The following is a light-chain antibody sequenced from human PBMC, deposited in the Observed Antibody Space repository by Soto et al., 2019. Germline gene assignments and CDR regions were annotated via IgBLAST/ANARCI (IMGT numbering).Light chain of an antibody. CDR2: GAS. V-gene: IGKV3-15*01. CDR3: QQYNNWPRT. Sequence: DIVMTQSPVTLSVSPGDRATLSCRASQCVGHNLAWFQQKPGQAPRLLIYGASAGATGIPDRFSGSGFGTEFTLTISSLQSEDLAVYYCQQYNNWPRTFGQGTKVEMK. J-gene: IGKJ1*01. CDR1: QCVGHN.